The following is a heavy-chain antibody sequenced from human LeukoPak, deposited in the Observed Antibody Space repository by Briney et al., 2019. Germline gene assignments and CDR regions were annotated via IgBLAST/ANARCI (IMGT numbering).Heavy chain of an antibody. CDR3: TRARGYSSGFDP. J-gene: IGHJ5*02. Sequence: GASVTVSCQASGYTFTSYYIHWLRQAPGQGREWMGIINHSGGSTNYAQKLQGRVTMTRDKSTSTVYMELSSLRSEDTAVYYCTRARGYSSGFDPWGQGTLVTVSS. CDR1: GYTFTSYY. D-gene: IGHD5-18*01. CDR2: INHSGGST. V-gene: IGHV1-46*03.